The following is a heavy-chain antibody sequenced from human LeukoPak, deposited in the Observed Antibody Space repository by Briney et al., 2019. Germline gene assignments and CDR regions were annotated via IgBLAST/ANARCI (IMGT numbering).Heavy chain of an antibody. V-gene: IGHV1-2*02. D-gene: IGHD1-26*01. J-gene: IGHJ2*01. CDR1: GYTFTGYY. Sequence: ASVTVSCKASGYTFTGYYVHWVRQAPGQGLEWIGSISPYNGGTKFAQNFQGRVSMTSDASISTASMELRSLTSDDTAVYYCARGKVGVSWCFDIWGRGILVSVSS. CDR3: ARGKVGVSWCFDI. CDR2: ISPYNGGT.